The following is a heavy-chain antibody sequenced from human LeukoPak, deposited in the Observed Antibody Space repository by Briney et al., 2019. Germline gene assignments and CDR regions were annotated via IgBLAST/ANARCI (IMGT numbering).Heavy chain of an antibody. CDR1: GFTFSSYG. Sequence: GGSLRLSCAASGFTFSSYGMHWVRQAPGKGLEWVAVISYDGSNKYYADSVKGRFTISRDNSKNTLYLQMNSLRAEDTAVYYCAREVVPNWFDPWGQGTLVTVSS. D-gene: IGHD6-6*01. CDR3: AREVVPNWFDP. J-gene: IGHJ5*02. V-gene: IGHV3-30*03. CDR2: ISYDGSNK.